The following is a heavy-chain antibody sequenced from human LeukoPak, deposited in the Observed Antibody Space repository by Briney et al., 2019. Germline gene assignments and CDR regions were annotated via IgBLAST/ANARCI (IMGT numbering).Heavy chain of an antibody. CDR3: ARESVAGKNWFDP. V-gene: IGHV4-59*01. D-gene: IGHD6-19*01. Sequence: SETLSLTCTVSGGSISNYYWSWIRQPPGKGLEWIGYIYYSGSTSYNPSFKGRVTISVDTSKNQFSLKLTSVTAADSAVYYCARESVAGKNWFDPWGQGTLVTVSS. J-gene: IGHJ5*02. CDR2: IYYSGST. CDR1: GGSISNYY.